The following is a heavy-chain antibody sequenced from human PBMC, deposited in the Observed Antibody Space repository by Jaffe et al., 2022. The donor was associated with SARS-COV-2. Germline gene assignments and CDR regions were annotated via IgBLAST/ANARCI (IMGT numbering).Heavy chain of an antibody. J-gene: IGHJ4*02. CDR3: AKWAGDTEFDY. CDR1: GFTFSSYG. CDR2: ISYDGSNK. Sequence: QVQLVESGGGVVQPGRSLRLSCAASGFTFSSYGMHWVRQAPGKGLEWVAVISYDGSNKYYADSVKGRFTISRDNSKNTLYLQMNSLRAEDTAVYYCAKWAGDTEFDYWGQGTLVTVSS. V-gene: IGHV3-30*18. D-gene: IGHD7-27*01.